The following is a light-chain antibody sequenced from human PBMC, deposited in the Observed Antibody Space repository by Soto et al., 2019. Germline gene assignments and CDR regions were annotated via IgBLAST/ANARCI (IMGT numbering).Light chain of an antibody. V-gene: IGKV3-20*01. Sequence: EIVLTQSPGTLSLSPRERATLSCRASQSVSSSYLAWYQQKPGQAPRLLIYGASIRATGIPDRFSGSGSGTDFTLTISRLEPEDFAVYYCQQYGSSRWTFGQGTKVEIK. CDR1: QSVSSSY. CDR2: GAS. CDR3: QQYGSSRWT. J-gene: IGKJ1*01.